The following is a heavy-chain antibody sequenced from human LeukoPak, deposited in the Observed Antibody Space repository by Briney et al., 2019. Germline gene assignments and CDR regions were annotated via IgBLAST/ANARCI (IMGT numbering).Heavy chain of an antibody. CDR2: ISGSGGST. J-gene: IGHJ4*02. Sequence: GGSLRLSCAASGFTFSAYSMNWVRQAPGKGLEWVSAISGSGGSTYYADSVKGRFTISRDNSKNTLYLQMNSLRAEDTAVYYCAKEPYDSSGYYYDFDYWGQGTLVTVSS. CDR1: GFTFSAYS. D-gene: IGHD3-22*01. V-gene: IGHV3-23*01. CDR3: AKEPYDSSGYYYDFDY.